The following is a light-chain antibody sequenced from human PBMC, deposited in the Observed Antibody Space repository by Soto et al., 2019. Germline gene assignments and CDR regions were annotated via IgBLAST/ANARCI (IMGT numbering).Light chain of an antibody. Sequence: QSALTQPASMSGSPGQSITISCTGTITDVGGYNLVSWYQQYPGKAPKLMICDVSNRPSGVSIRFSVSKSGITASLTISGLEAEDESEYCCSSFTGWNYVFGTGTQVTVL. V-gene: IGLV2-14*03. CDR1: ITDVGGYNL. CDR2: DVS. J-gene: IGLJ1*01. CDR3: SSFTGWNYV.